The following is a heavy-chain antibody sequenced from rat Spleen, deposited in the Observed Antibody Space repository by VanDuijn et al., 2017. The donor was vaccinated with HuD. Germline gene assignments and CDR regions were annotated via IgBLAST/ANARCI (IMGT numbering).Heavy chain of an antibody. V-gene: IGHV3-3*01. CDR2: INSAGST. D-gene: IGHD1-1*01. CDR3: ARSGGYFPHFDY. CDR1: GYSITSSYR. J-gene: IGHJ2*01. Sequence: EVQLQESGPGLVKPSQSLSLTCSVTGYSITSSYRWNWIRKFPGNKLEWMGYINSAGSTNYNPSLKSRISITRDTSKNQFFLQVNSVTTEDTATYYCARSGGYFPHFDYWGQGVMVTVSS.